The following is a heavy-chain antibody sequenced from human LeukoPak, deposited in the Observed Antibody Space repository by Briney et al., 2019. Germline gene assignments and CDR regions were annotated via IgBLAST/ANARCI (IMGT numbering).Heavy chain of an antibody. CDR3: ARDRGKFYGSGSLRPDY. CDR2: IYYSGST. J-gene: IGHJ4*02. V-gene: IGHV4-61*01. Sequence: SETLSLTCTVSGGSISSGSYYWSWIRQPPGKGLEWIGYIYYSGSTNYNPSLKSRVTISVDTSKNQFSLKLSSVTADDTAVYYCARDRGKFYGSGSLRPDYWGQGTLVTVSS. CDR1: GGSISSGSYY. D-gene: IGHD3-10*01.